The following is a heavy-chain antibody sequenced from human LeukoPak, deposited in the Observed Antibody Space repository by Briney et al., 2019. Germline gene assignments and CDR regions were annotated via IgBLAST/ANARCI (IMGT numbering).Heavy chain of an antibody. CDR1: GGSISSGGYY. CDR3: AREGGFYRPLDY. J-gene: IGHJ4*02. V-gene: IGHV4-31*03. Sequence: SETLSLTCTVSGGSISSGGYYWSWIRQHPGKGLEWIGYIYYSGSTYYNPSLKSRVTISVDTSKNQFSLKLSSVTAADTAVYYCAREGGFYRPLDYMGRGTLVTVSS. CDR2: IYYSGST. D-gene: IGHD3-3*01.